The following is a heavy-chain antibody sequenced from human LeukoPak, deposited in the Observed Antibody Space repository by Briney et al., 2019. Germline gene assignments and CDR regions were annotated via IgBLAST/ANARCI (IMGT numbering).Heavy chain of an antibody. CDR3: ARDSSGYSDAFDI. V-gene: IGHV4-59*01. D-gene: IGHD3-22*01. CDR2: IYYSGST. Sequence: PSETLSLTCTVSGGSISSYYWSWIRQPPGKGLEWIGYIYYSGSTNYNPSLKSRATISVDTSKNQFSLKLSSVTAADTAVYYCARDSSGYSDAFDIWGQGTMVTVSS. CDR1: GGSISSYY. J-gene: IGHJ3*02.